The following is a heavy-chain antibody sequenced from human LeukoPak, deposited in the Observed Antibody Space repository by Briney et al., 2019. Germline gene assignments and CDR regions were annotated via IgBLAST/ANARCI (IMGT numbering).Heavy chain of an antibody. D-gene: IGHD6-19*01. CDR2: ISSSSNCI. J-gene: IGHJ4*02. V-gene: IGHV3-21*01. CDR3: ASGTGYTNGCFDY. CDR1: GFTFSSYS. Sequence: PGGSLRLSCAASGFTFSSYSMNWVRQAPGKGLEWVSSISSSSNCIHYADSVKGRFTISRDNAKNSLYLQINSLRAEDTAVYYCASGTGYTNGCFDYWGQGTLVTVSS.